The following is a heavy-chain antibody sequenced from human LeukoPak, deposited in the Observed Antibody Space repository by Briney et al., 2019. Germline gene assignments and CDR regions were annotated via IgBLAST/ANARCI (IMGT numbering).Heavy chain of an antibody. J-gene: IGHJ4*02. V-gene: IGHV3-30*18. CDR3: AKDSVAGFDY. CDR2: ISYDGSNK. CDR1: GFTFSSYA. Sequence: GGSLRLSCAASGFTFSSYAMSWVRQAPGKGLEWVAVISYDGSNKYYADSVKDRFTISRDNSKNTLYLQMNSLRAEDTAVYYCAKDSVAGFDYWGQGTLVTVSS. D-gene: IGHD6-19*01.